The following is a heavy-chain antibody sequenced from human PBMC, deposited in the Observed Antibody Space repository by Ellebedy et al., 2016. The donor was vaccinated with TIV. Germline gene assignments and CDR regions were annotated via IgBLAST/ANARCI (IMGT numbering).Heavy chain of an antibody. CDR3: ARRQVAATAFYYYGVDV. Sequence: PGGSLSLSCAASGFAFSGSWMSWVPQAPGKGLEFVANIKQDGSEKHYVDSVKGRFTISRDNAKSSLYLQMNSLGAEDTAVYFCARRQVAATAFYYYGVDVWGQGTTVTVSS. V-gene: IGHV3-7*03. D-gene: IGHD6-13*01. J-gene: IGHJ6*01. CDR1: GFAFSGSW. CDR2: IKQDGSEK.